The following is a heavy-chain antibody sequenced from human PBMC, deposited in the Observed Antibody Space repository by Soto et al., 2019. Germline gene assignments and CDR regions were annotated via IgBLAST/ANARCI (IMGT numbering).Heavy chain of an antibody. CDR1: GGSISSSSYY. CDR3: ASLDSGTTRYYYGMDV. D-gene: IGHD3-10*01. Sequence: SETLSLTCTVSGGSISSSSYYWGWIRQPPGKGLEWIGSIYYSGSTYYNPSLKSRVTISVDTSKNQFSLKLSSVTAADTAVYYCASLDSGTTRYYYGMDVWGQGTTVTVSS. V-gene: IGHV4-39*01. CDR2: IYYSGST. J-gene: IGHJ6*02.